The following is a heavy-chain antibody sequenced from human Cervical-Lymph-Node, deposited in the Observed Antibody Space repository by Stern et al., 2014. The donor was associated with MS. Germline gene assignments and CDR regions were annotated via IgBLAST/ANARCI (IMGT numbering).Heavy chain of an antibody. V-gene: IGHV3-21*01. D-gene: IGHD6-13*01. CDR3: ARDLAAAGTNWFDP. CDR1: GFTFSSYS. Sequence: VQLVQSGGGLVKPGGSLRLSCAASGFTFSSYSMNWVRQAPGKGLEWVSSISSSSSYIYYADSVKGRFTISRDNAKNSLYLQMNSLRAEDTAVYYCARDLAAAGTNWFDPWGQGTLVTVSS. J-gene: IGHJ5*02. CDR2: ISSSSSYI.